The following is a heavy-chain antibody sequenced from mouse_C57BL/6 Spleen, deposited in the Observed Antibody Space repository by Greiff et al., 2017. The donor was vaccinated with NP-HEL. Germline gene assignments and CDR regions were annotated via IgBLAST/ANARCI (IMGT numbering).Heavy chain of an antibody. CDR3: ARGLEAWFAY. Sequence: DVQLQESGPGLVKPSQSLSLTCSVTGYSITSGYYWNWIRQFPGNKLEWMGYISYDGSNNYNPSLKNRISITRDTSKNQFFLKLNSVTTEDTATYYCARGLEAWFAYWGQGTLVTVSA. J-gene: IGHJ3*01. D-gene: IGHD2-10*02. CDR1: GYSITSGYY. CDR2: ISYDGSN. V-gene: IGHV3-6*01.